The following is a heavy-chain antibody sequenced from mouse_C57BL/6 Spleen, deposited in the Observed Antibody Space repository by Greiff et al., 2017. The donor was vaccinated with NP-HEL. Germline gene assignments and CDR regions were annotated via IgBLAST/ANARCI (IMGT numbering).Heavy chain of an antibody. Sequence: QVQLQQPGAELVMPGASVKLSCKASGYTFTSYWMHWVKQRPGQGLEWIGEIDPSDSYTNSNQKFKGKSTLTVDKSSSTAYMQLSSLTSEDSAVYYCARTYSNYYFDYWGQGTTLTVSS. V-gene: IGHV1-69*01. J-gene: IGHJ2*01. D-gene: IGHD2-5*01. CDR2: IDPSDSYT. CDR3: ARTYSNYYFDY. CDR1: GYTFTSYW.